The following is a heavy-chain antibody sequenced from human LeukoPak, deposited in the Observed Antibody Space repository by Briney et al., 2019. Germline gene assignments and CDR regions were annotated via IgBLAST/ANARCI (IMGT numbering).Heavy chain of an antibody. CDR2: INHSGST. J-gene: IGHJ4*02. CDR1: GGSFSGYY. D-gene: IGHD1-26*01. V-gene: IGHV4-34*01. Sequence: PSETLSLTCAVYGGSFSGYYWSWIRQPPGKGLEWIGEINHSGSTNYNPSLKSRVTISVDTSENQFSLKLSSVTAADTAVYYCARGTGGSYFDYWGQGTLVTVSS. CDR3: ARGTGGSYFDY.